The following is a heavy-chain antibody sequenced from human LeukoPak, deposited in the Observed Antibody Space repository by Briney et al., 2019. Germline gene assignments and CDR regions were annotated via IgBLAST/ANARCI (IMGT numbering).Heavy chain of an antibody. CDR3: ARDNSGGLRYFDWSSQGAFDI. Sequence: GGSLRLSCAASGFTFSSYGMHWVRQAPGKGLEWVAVISYDGSNKYYADSVKGRFTISRDNSKNTLYLQTNSLRAEDTAVYYCARDNSGGLRYFDWSSQGAFDIWGQGTMVTVSS. CDR1: GFTFSSYG. CDR2: ISYDGSNK. D-gene: IGHD3-9*01. J-gene: IGHJ3*02. V-gene: IGHV3-30*03.